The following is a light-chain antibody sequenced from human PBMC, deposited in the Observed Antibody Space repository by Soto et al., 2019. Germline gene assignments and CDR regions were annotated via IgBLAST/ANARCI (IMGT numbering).Light chain of an antibody. CDR2: LGS. J-gene: IGKJ1*01. V-gene: IGKV2-28*01. Sequence: DIVMTQSPLSLAVTPGEPASISCRSSQSLLHSNGYNYLDWYLQKPGQSPQLLIYLGSNRASGVPDRFSGSGSGTDFTLKISRVEAEDVGVYYCMQVLQTWTSGQGTKVEIK. CDR1: QSLLHSNGYNY. CDR3: MQVLQTWT.